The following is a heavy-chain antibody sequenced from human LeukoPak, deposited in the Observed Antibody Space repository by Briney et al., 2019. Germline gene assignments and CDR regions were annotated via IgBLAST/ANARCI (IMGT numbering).Heavy chain of an antibody. V-gene: IGHV3-21*01. CDR3: ARQDNWNYGAY. D-gene: IGHD1-7*01. J-gene: IGHJ4*02. CDR2: ISSSSSYI. Sequence: GGSLRLSCAASGFTFSSYSMNWVRQAPGKGLEWVSSISSSSSYIYYADAVKGRFTISRDKAKNSLYLQMNSLRAEDTAVYYCARQDNWNYGAYWGQGTLVTVSS. CDR1: GFTFSSYS.